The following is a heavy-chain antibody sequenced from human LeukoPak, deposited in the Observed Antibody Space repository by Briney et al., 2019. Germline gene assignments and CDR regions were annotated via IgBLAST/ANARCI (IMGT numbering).Heavy chain of an antibody. Sequence: PGGSLRLSCVASGFTFSSHLMHWVRQVPGKGLVWVSRIDSDGSKTDYADSVKGRFTFSRDNARNTLYLQMNSLRAEDTAVYYCACYGIAPPYWGQGTLVTVSS. J-gene: IGHJ4*02. D-gene: IGHD2-15*01. CDR3: ACYGIAPPY. CDR2: IDSDGSKT. V-gene: IGHV3-74*01. CDR1: GFTFSSHL.